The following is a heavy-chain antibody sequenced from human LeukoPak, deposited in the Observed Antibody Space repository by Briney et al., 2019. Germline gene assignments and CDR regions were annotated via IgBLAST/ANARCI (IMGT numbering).Heavy chain of an antibody. CDR3: ARGPTYYDILTGYYPYYYYGMDV. CDR2: IYYSGST. J-gene: IGHJ6*02. D-gene: IGHD3-9*01. CDR1: GGSISSGDYY. V-gene: IGHV4-30-4*01. Sequence: SETLSLTCTVSGGSISSGDYYWSWIRQPPGKGLEWIGYIYYSGSTYYNPSLKSRVTISVDTSKNQFSLKLSSVTAADTAVYYCARGPTYYDILTGYYPYYYYGMDVWGQGTTVTVSS.